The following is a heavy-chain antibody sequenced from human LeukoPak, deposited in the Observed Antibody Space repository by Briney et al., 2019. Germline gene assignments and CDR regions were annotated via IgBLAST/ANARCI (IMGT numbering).Heavy chain of an antibody. CDR2: INHSGST. CDR3: ATSYGSGWYAGYYYYMDV. J-gene: IGHJ6*03. D-gene: IGHD6-19*01. CDR1: GGSFSGYY. V-gene: IGHV4-34*01. Sequence: SETLSLTCAVYGGSFSGYYWSWIRQPPGKGLEWIGEINHSGSTNYNPSLKSRVTISVDTSKNQFSLKLSSVTAADTAVYYCATSYGSGWYAGYYYYMDVWGKGTTVTVSS.